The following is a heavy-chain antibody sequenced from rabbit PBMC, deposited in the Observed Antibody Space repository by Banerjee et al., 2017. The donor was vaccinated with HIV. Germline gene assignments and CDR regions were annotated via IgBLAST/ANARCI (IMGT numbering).Heavy chain of an antibody. CDR1: GFDFSNYY. V-gene: IGHV1S7*01. CDR2: IDPVFGST. Sequence: QLKESGGGLVQPGGSLKLSCKASGFDFSNYYMSWVRQAPGKGLEWIGYIDPVFGSTYYASWVNGRFTISSHNAQNTLYLQLNSLTAADTATYFCARSGGTYWELWGPGTLVTVS. CDR3: ARSGGTYWEL. J-gene: IGHJ4*01. D-gene: IGHD8-1*01.